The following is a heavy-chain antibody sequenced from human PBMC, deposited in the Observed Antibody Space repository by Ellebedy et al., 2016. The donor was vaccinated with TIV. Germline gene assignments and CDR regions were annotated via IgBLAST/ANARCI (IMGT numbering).Heavy chain of an antibody. CDR2: IKSETEGCTA. V-gene: IGHV3-15*01. D-gene: IGHD5-12*01. CDR3: STYTVGDDS. J-gene: IGHJ4*02. Sequence: PGGSLRLSCASSGVRFTNGWTNWVRQSPGKGLEWIARIKSETEGCTADYAARVKGRFLISRDDLKNTLYLQMNNLTFEDTGVYYCSTYTVGDDSWGQGTLVTVSS. CDR1: GVRFTNGW.